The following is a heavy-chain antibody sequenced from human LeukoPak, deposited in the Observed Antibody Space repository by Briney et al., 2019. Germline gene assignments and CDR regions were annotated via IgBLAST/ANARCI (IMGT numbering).Heavy chain of an antibody. CDR1: GFTFSSYS. D-gene: IGHD2-2*01. J-gene: IGHJ6*03. Sequence: GGSLRLSCAASGFTFSSYSMNWVRQAPGKGLEWVSSISSSSSYIYYADSVKGRFTISRDNAKNSLYLQMNSLRVEDTAVYYCARVGCSSTSCSPAEDYYYYYMDVWGKGTTVTVSS. CDR3: ARVGCSSTSCSPAEDYYYYYMDV. V-gene: IGHV3-21*01. CDR2: ISSSSSYI.